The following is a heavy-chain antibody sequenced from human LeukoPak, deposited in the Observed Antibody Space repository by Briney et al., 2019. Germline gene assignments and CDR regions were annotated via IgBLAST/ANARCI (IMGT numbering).Heavy chain of an antibody. CDR3: ARDPYYFDSSGYADY. Sequence: TGGSLRLSCAASGFTFSSNAMHWVRQAPGKGLEWVAVISYDGSDKNYADSVKGRFTISRDNSKSTLYLQMDSLRTEDTAVYYCARDPYYFDSSGYADYWGRGPWSPSPQ. CDR1: GFTFSSNA. J-gene: IGHJ4*02. CDR2: ISYDGSDK. D-gene: IGHD3-22*01. V-gene: IGHV3-30*01.